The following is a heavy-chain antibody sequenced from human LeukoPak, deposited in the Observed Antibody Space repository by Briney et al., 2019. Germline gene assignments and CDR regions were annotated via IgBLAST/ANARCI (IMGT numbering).Heavy chain of an antibody. CDR3: ARAEINDYSRY. CDR1: GGSISSYY. D-gene: IGHD4-11*01. Sequence: SETLSLTCTVSGGSISSYYWSWIRQPPGKGLEWIGYIYYSGSTNYNPSLKSRVTISVDTSKNQFSLKLTSVTAADTAVYYCARAEINDYSRYWGQGIPVIVSS. J-gene: IGHJ4*02. V-gene: IGHV4-59*08. CDR2: IYYSGST.